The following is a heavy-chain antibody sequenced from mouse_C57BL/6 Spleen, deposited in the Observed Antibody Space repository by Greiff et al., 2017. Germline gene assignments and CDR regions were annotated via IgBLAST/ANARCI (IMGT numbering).Heavy chain of an antibody. CDR3: ASVVATDWYFDV. CDR2: IDPEDGET. D-gene: IGHD1-1*01. V-gene: IGHV14-2*01. J-gene: IGHJ1*03. Sequence: VQLQQSGAELVKPGASVTLSCTASGFNIKDYYMHWVKQRTEQGLEWIGRIDPEDGETKYAPKFQGKATITADTSSNTAYLQLSSLTSEDTAVYYCASVVATDWYFDVWGTGTTVTVSS. CDR1: GFNIKDYY.